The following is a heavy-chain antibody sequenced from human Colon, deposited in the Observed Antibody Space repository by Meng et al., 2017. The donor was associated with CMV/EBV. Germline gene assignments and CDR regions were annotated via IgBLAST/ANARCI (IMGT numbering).Heavy chain of an antibody. CDR3: GRAGARGVPIDV. V-gene: IGHV4-4*07. D-gene: IGHD3-10*01. CDR2: IYSNGRI. CDR1: GGSISGHY. J-gene: IGHJ1*01. Sequence: QGPLQESGPGLVKPSETLSLTCTASGGSISGHYWTWIRRPAGEGLQWLGRIYSNGRIDENYSLRSRVTISVDTSKNQLSLRLTSVTAADTAVYYCGRAGARGVPIDVWGRGTLVTVSS.